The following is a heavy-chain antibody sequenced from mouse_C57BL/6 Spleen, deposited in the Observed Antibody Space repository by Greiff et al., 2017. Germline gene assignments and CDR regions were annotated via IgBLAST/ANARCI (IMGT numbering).Heavy chain of an antibody. Sequence: VQLQQPGAELVRPGSSVKLSCKASGYTFTSYWMHWVKQRPIQGLEWIGNIDPSDSETHYNQKFKDKATLTVDKSSSTAYMQLSSLTSEDSAVYYCARGSSGYDYAMDYRGQGTSVTVSS. D-gene: IGHD3-2*02. V-gene: IGHV1-52*01. CDR2: IDPSDSET. CDR3: ARGSSGYDYAMDY. J-gene: IGHJ4*01. CDR1: GYTFTSYW.